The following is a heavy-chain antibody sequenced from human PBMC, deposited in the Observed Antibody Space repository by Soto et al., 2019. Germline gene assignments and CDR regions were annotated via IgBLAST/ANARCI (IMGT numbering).Heavy chain of an antibody. D-gene: IGHD3-3*01. J-gene: IGHJ4*02. CDR1: GYTLAELS. Sequence: QLQLVQSGAEVKKPGASVKVSCKVSGYTLAELSMHWVRQAPGKGLEWMGGFDPEHGETIYSQKSQGRVTMTLDTSTDTAYMELSSLRSEDTALYYCTTGQRPIRFLEWFSRYYFDFWGQGTLVTVSS. CDR2: FDPEHGET. CDR3: TTGQRPIRFLEWFSRYYFDF. V-gene: IGHV1-24*01.